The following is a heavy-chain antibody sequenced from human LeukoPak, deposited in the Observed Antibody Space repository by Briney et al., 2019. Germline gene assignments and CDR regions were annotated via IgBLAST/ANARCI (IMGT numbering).Heavy chain of an antibody. CDR1: DDSISDYY. Sequence: PSETLSLTCTVSDDSISDYYRGWIRQPPGKGLEWIGYFYNSGRSTYNPSLKSRVTISADTSKNHFSLKLNSVTTADTAVYYCTRGAGWLVDYWGQGILVTVSS. D-gene: IGHD5-12*01. V-gene: IGHV4-59*01. J-gene: IGHJ4*02. CDR3: TRGAGWLVDY. CDR2: FYNSGRS.